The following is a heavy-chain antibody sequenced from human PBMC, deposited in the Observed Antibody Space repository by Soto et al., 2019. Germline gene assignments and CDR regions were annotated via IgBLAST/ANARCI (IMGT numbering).Heavy chain of an antibody. Sequence: QVHLVQSGAEVKKPGASVKVSCKGSGYAFTTYGITWVRQAPGQGLEWMGWISAHNGNTNYAQKLQGRVTVTRDTSTSTAYRELRSRRSADTAVYYCARGRYGDYWGQGALVTVSS. D-gene: IGHD1-1*01. CDR3: ARGRYGDY. J-gene: IGHJ4*02. V-gene: IGHV1-18*01. CDR1: GYAFTTYG. CDR2: ISAHNGNT.